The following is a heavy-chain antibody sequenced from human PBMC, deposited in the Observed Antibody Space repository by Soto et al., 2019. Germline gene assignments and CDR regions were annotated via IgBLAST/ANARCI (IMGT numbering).Heavy chain of an antibody. V-gene: IGHV4-31*03. Sequence: SETLSLTCTVSGGSISSGGSSWSWIRPHPGKGLEWIGYIYYSGSTYYNPSLKSRVTISVDTSKNQFSLKLSSVTAADTAVYYCAREQQPGLNFDYWGQGTLVTVS. CDR1: GGSISSGGSS. CDR2: IYYSGST. CDR3: AREQQPGLNFDY. D-gene: IGHD6-13*01. J-gene: IGHJ4*02.